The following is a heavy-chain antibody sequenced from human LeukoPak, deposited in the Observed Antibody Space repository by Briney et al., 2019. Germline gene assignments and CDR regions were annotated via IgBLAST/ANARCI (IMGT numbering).Heavy chain of an antibody. CDR2: INSDGINT. CDR1: GLTFSNYW. D-gene: IGHD3-22*01. V-gene: IGHV3-74*01. Sequence: GGSLRHSCAASGLTFSNYWKHWVRQAPGKGLVWVSRINSDGINTSYADSVKGRFTISRDNAKNTLNLQMNSLRAEDTAVYYCARDLGQYYDTSDNWFDPWGQGTLVTVSS. CDR3: ARDLGQYYDTSDNWFDP. J-gene: IGHJ5*02.